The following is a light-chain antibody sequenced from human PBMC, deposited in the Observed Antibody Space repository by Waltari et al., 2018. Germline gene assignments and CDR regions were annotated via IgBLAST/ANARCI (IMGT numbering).Light chain of an antibody. CDR2: AAS. J-gene: IGKJ1*01. CDR1: QDISND. CDR3: LQDYNNPRT. Sequence: AIQMTQSPSSLSASVGDRVTITCRASQDISNDLGWYQQKPGEAPKHLIHAASNLQSGVPSKFSGSGSGTDFTLTISSLQPEDFATYYCLQDYNNPRTFGQGTKVEIK. V-gene: IGKV1-6*01.